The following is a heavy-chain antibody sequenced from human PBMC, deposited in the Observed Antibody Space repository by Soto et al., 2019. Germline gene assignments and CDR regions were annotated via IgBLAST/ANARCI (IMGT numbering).Heavy chain of an antibody. V-gene: IGHV4-59*01. CDR3: GRVSVFWSGYSNYCFDY. J-gene: IGHJ4*02. CDR2: IYYSGGS. Sequence: PSETLSLTCTVSGGSISSYYWSWIRQPPGKGLEWIGCIYYSGGSNYNPSLKSRVAISADTTKNQFSPMLLPVTTADTAEDYCGRVSVFWSGYSNYCFDYWGQGTLVTVSS. D-gene: IGHD3-3*01. CDR1: GGSISSYY.